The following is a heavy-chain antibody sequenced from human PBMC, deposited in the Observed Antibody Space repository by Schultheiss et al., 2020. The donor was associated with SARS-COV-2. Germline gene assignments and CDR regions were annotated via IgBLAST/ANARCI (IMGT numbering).Heavy chain of an antibody. CDR1: GFTFSDYY. D-gene: IGHD1-1*01. CDR3: ARVNEFYYYGMDV. J-gene: IGHJ6*02. V-gene: IGHV3-11*06. CDR2: ISSSSSYI. Sequence: GGSLRLSCAASGFTFSDYYMSWIRQAPGKGLEWVSSISSSSSYIYYADSVKGRFTISRDNAKNSLYLQMNSLRAEDTAVYYCARVNEFYYYGMDVWGQGTTVTVSS.